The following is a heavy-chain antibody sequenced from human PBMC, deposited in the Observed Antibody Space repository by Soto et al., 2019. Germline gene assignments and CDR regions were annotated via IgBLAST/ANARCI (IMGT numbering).Heavy chain of an antibody. V-gene: IGHV3-23*02. CDR2: ISANGGTT. Sequence: GGSLRLSCVASGFTFSGYAMSWVRKAPGKGLEWVSAISANGGTTYYIDSVTGRFTISRDNSKNTVYLQMNSLRADDTAIYYWANGGTGEGYFDNWGQGALVTVSS. J-gene: IGHJ4*03. CDR3: ANGGTGEGYFDN. D-gene: IGHD7-27*01. CDR1: GFTFSGYA.